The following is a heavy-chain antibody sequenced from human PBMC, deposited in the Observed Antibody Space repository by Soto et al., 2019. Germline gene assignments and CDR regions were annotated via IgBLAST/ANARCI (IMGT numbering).Heavy chain of an antibody. CDR1: GYTFSVYY. V-gene: IGHV1-46*01. CDR2: INPTAGST. D-gene: IGHD3-22*01. J-gene: IGHJ4*02. CDR3: ARGDSSGYSDY. Sequence: ASVKVSCRASGYTFSVYYIHWVRQAPGQGLEWMGIINPTAGSTDYAQNFQGRVTMTRDTSASTVYMQMSSLTSEDAAVYNCARGDSSGYSDYWGQGTLVTVSS.